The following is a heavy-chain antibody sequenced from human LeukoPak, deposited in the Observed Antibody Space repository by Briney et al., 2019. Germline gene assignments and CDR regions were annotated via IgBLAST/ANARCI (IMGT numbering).Heavy chain of an antibody. CDR1: GGSISSHY. CDR2: IYHSGST. CDR3: ARNYGSGSYYGL. D-gene: IGHD3-10*01. Sequence: PSETLSLTCTVSGGSISSHYWTWIRQPPGKGLEWIGYIYHSGSTYYNPSLKSRVTISVDRSKNQFSLKLSSVTAADTAVYYCARNYGSGSYYGLWGQGTLVTVSS. J-gene: IGHJ4*02. V-gene: IGHV4-59*11.